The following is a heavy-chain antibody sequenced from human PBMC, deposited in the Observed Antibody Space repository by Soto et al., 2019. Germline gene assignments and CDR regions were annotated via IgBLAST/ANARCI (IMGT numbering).Heavy chain of an antibody. Sequence: QVQLVQSGAEVKKPGASVKVSCKAAGYTFTSYGISWVRQAPGQGLEWMGWISDDNGNTNYAQKLQGRVTMTTDTSTSTAYMELRSLRSDATAVYYCARGGVRGYGDSWPFDYWGQGTLVTVSS. V-gene: IGHV1-18*01. CDR3: ARGGVRGYGDSWPFDY. D-gene: IGHD4-17*01. J-gene: IGHJ4*02. CDR1: GYTFTSYG. CDR2: ISDDNGNT.